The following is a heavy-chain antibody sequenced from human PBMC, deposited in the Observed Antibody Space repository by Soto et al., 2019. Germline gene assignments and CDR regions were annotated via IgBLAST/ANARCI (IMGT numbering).Heavy chain of an antibody. D-gene: IGHD3-9*01. CDR3: ARDTEGGYDILTGYSSSYGMDV. V-gene: IGHV4-4*07. CDR2: IYTSGST. CDR1: GGSISSYY. J-gene: IGHJ6*02. Sequence: QVQLQESGPGLVKPSETLSLTCTVSGGSISSYYWSWIRQPAGKGLEWIGRIYTSGSTNYNPSLKSRVTMSVDTSKNQFSLKLSSVTAADTAVYYCARDTEGGYDILTGYSSSYGMDVWGQGTTVTVSS.